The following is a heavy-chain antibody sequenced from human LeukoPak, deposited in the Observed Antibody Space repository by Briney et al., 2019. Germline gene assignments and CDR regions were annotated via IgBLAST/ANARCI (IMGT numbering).Heavy chain of an antibody. V-gene: IGHV4-59*01. J-gene: IGHJ3*02. CDR1: GGSISSYY. Sequence: SETLSLTCTVSGGSISSYYWSWIRQPPGKGLEWIGYMYYSGSTSYNPSLKSRVTISVDTSKNQFSLKLSSVAAADTAVYYCARDFYYDSSGYYDALDIWGQGTMVTVSS. CDR3: ARDFYYDSSGYYDALDI. D-gene: IGHD3-22*01. CDR2: MYYSGST.